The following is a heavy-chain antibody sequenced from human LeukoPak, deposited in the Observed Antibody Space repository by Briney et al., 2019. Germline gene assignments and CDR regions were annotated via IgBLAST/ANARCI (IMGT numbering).Heavy chain of an antibody. Sequence: SETLSLTCTVSGGSISSGGYYWSWIRQPPGKGLEWIGEINHSGSTNYNPSLKSRVTISVDTSKNQFSLKLSSVTAADTAVYYCARGRWLQIPFDYWGQGTLVTVSS. V-gene: IGHV4-39*07. CDR3: ARGRWLQIPFDY. CDR1: GGSISSGGYY. CDR2: INHSGST. J-gene: IGHJ4*02. D-gene: IGHD5-24*01.